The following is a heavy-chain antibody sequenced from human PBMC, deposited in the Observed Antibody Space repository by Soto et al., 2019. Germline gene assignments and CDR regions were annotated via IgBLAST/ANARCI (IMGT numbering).Heavy chain of an antibody. D-gene: IGHD3-3*01. CDR2: ISSSSSYI. V-gene: IGHV3-21*01. J-gene: IGHJ6*02. CDR3: ARGRTIFGVVIPLGMDV. Sequence: GGSLRLSCAASGFTFSSYSMNWVRQAPGKGLEWVSSISSSSSYIYYADSVKGRFTISRDNAENSLYLQMNSLRAEDTAVYYCARGRTIFGVVIPLGMDVWGQGTTVTVSS. CDR1: GFTFSSYS.